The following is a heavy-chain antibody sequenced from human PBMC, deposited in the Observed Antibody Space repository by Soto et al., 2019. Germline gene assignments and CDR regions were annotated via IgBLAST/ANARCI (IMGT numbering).Heavy chain of an antibody. D-gene: IGHD4-17*01. CDR3: ARELSTAYFDY. V-gene: IGHV4-31*03. J-gene: IGHJ4*02. Sequence: QVQLQESGPGLVKPSQTLSLTCTVSGGSISSGGYYWSWIRQHPGKGLEWIGYIYNSGSTYYNPSLKSRVTISVDTSKKQISLKLSSVTAADTAVYYCARELSTAYFDYWGQGTLVTVSS. CDR2: IYNSGST. CDR1: GGSISSGGYY.